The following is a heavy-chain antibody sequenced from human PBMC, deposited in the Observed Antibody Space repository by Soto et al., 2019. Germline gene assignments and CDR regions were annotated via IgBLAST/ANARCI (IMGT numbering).Heavy chain of an antibody. CDR1: GGSITSNNW. CDR3: ARAGDYALTGTFDV. Sequence: QVQLQESGPGLVKPSGTLSLTCAVSGGSITSNNWWSWVRQPPGKGLEWIGEIYHSRSTNYNPSLKSRVIMSVDKSKNQFSLNLYSVTAADTALYYCARAGDYALTGTFDVWGRGTMVTVSS. CDR2: IYHSRST. V-gene: IGHV4-4*02. J-gene: IGHJ3*01. D-gene: IGHD4-17*01.